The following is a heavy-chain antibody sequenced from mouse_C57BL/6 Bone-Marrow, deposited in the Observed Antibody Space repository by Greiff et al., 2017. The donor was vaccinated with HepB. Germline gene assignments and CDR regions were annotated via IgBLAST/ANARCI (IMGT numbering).Heavy chain of an antibody. Sequence: EVQLVESGGDLVKPGGSLKLSCAASGFTFSSYGMSWVRQTPDKRLEWVATISSGGSYTYYPDSVKGRFTISRDNAKNTLYLQMSSLKSEDTAMYYCARQGYDYDVCFDYWGQGTTLTVSS. CDR2: ISSGGSYT. V-gene: IGHV5-6*01. CDR1: GFTFSSYG. J-gene: IGHJ2*01. CDR3: ARQGYDYDVCFDY. D-gene: IGHD2-4*01.